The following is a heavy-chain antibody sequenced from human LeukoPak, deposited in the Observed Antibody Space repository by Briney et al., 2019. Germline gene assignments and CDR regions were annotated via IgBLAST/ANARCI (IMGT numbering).Heavy chain of an antibody. Sequence: PGRSLRLSCSSSGFTFSSYAMHWVRQAPGKGLEYVSAISSNGGSTYYADSVKGRFTISRDNSKNTLYLQMSSLRAEDTAVYYCVKVGYYDSSGYYLFDYWGQRTLVTVSS. D-gene: IGHD3-22*01. J-gene: IGHJ4*02. CDR1: GFTFSSYA. CDR2: ISSNGGST. CDR3: VKVGYYDSSGYYLFDY. V-gene: IGHV3-64D*06.